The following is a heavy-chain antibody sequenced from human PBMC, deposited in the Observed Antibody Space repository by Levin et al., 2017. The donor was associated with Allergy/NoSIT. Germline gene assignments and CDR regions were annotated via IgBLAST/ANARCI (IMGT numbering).Heavy chain of an antibody. CDR1: GFTFSSNW. CDR3: ARGGCSSTSCLDY. J-gene: IGHJ4*02. CDR2: INSDGSNT. D-gene: IGHD2-2*01. Sequence: SCAASGFTFSSNWMHWVRQAPGEGLVWVSEINSDGSNTNYADPVKGRFTISRDNARNTLYPQMNSVRAEDTAVYYCARGGCSSTSCLDYWGQGTLVTVSS. V-gene: IGHV3-74*01.